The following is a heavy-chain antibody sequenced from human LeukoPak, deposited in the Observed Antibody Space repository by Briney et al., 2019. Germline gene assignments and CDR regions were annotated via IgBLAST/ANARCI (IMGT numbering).Heavy chain of an antibody. D-gene: IGHD5-24*01. CDR1: GYTFTGYY. Sequence: ASVKVSCKASGYTFTGYYMNWVRQAPGQGLEWMGWINPNSGATNYAQKFQGRVTMTRDTSISTAYMELGMLTSDDTALYYCARDRGHAYWGQGTLVTVSS. V-gene: IGHV1-2*02. J-gene: IGHJ4*02. CDR3: ARDRGHAY. CDR2: INPNSGAT.